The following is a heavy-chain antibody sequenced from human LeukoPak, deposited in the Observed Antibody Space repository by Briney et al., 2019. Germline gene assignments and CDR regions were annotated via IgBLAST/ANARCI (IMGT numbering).Heavy chain of an antibody. J-gene: IGHJ4*02. CDR1: GYTLTELS. V-gene: IGHV1-24*01. CDR3: ATLLWVAVAGTDY. CDR2: FDPEDGET. Sequence: ASVKVSCKVSGYTLTELSMHWVRQAPGKGLEWMGGFDPEDGETIYAQKFQGRVTTTEDTSTDTAYMELSSLRSEDTAVYYCATLLWVAVAGTDYWGQGTLVTVSS. D-gene: IGHD6-19*01.